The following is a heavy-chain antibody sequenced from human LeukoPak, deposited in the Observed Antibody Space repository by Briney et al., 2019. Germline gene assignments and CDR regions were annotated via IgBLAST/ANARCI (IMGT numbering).Heavy chain of an antibody. D-gene: IGHD2/OR15-2a*01. J-gene: IGHJ5*02. Sequence: SETLSVTCTVSGGSISSYYWSWIRQPPGKGLEWIGYIYYSGSTNYNPSLKSRVTISVDTSKNQFSLKLSSVTAADTAVYYCARGTLRGWFDPWGQGTLVTVSS. CDR3: ARGTLRGWFDP. CDR1: GGSISSYY. V-gene: IGHV4-59*01. CDR2: IYYSGST.